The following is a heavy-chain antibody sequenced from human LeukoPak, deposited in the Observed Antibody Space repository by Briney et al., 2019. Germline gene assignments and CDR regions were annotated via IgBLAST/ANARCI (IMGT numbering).Heavy chain of an antibody. J-gene: IGHJ4*02. CDR2: ISGSGGST. Sequence: GGSLRLSCAASGFTFSSYEMNWVRQAPGKGLEWVSGISGSGGSTYYSDSVKGRFTISRDNSNNTAFLQMNSLRGDDTAVYFCAKGRAYRVYASSDSWGQGTLVSVSS. D-gene: IGHD2-8*01. V-gene: IGHV3-23*01. CDR3: AKGRAYRVYASSDS. CDR1: GFTFSSYE.